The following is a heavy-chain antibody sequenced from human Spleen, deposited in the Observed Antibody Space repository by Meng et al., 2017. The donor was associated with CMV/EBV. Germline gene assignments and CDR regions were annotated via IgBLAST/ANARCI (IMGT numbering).Heavy chain of an antibody. D-gene: IGHD6-6*01. CDR3: ARGGSSSSAHYGMDG. CDR2: IGTAGDT. V-gene: IGHV3-13*01. J-gene: IGHJ6*02. CDR1: GFTFSSYD. Sequence: GGSLRLSCAASGFTFSSYDMHWVRQATGKGLEWVSVIGTAGDTYYPGSVKGRFTISRENAKKSLHLQMNSLRAGDTAVYYCARGGSSSSAHYGMDGWGQGTTVTVSS.